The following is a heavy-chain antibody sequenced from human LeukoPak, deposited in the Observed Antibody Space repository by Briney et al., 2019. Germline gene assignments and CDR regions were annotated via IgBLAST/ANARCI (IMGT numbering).Heavy chain of an antibody. V-gene: IGHV3-7*01. Sequence: PGGSLRLSCAAFRFTFSNYWMTWVRQAPGKGLEWVGNINQDASEINYVDSVKGRFTISRVNAENSLYLQMNSLRAEDTAIYYCARDRHINSWSNDRFDYWGQGALVTVSS. J-gene: IGHJ4*02. D-gene: IGHD6-13*01. CDR2: INQDASEI. CDR3: ARDRHINSWSNDRFDY. CDR1: RFTFSNYW.